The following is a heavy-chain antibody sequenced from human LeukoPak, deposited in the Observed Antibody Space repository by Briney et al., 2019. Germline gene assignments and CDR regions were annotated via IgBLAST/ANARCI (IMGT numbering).Heavy chain of an antibody. D-gene: IGHD1-26*01. V-gene: IGHV3-21*01. J-gene: IGHJ3*02. Sequence: GGSLRLSCAASGFTFNNYTMNWVRQAPGKGLEWVSSISSRTSNIYYADSVKGRFTISRDDAKSSLYLQMNSLRAEDTALYYCVRDSSGSYYVDAFDIWGQGTMVTVSS. CDR3: VRDSSGSYYVDAFDI. CDR1: GFTFNNYT. CDR2: ISSRTSNI.